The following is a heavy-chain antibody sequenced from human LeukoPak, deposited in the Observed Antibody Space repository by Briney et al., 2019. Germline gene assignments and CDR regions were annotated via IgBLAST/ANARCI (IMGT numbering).Heavy chain of an antibody. Sequence: PSGTLSLTCAVSGGSISSSNWWSWVRQPPGKGLEWIGEIYHSGSTNYNPSLKSRVTISVDKSKNQFSLKLSSVTAADTAVYYCARALISQFGSSGYDYWGQGTLVTVSS. J-gene: IGHJ4*02. V-gene: IGHV4-4*02. CDR1: GGSISSSNW. D-gene: IGHD3-22*01. CDR2: IYHSGST. CDR3: ARALISQFGSSGYDY.